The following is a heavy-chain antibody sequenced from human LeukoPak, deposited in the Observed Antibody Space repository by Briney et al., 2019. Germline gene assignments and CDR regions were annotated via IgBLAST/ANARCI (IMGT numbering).Heavy chain of an antibody. CDR3: AKDVGKWESLHFFDY. D-gene: IGHD1-26*01. Sequence: GGSLRLSCLTSGFTLSTNAMSWVRQAPGKGLEWISGISGSGASTYYADSVKGRFTISRDDSRNTLYLQMNSLSGDDTAVYYCAKDVGKWESLHFFDYWGQGTLVTVSS. CDR2: ISGSGAST. CDR1: GFTLSTNA. J-gene: IGHJ4*02. V-gene: IGHV3-23*01.